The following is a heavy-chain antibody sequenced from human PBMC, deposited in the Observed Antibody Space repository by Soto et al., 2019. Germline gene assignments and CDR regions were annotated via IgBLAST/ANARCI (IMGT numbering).Heavy chain of an antibody. Sequence: QVQLVESGGGVVQPGRSLRLSCAASGFTFSSYGMHWVRQAPGKGLEWVAVISYDGSNKYYADSVKGRFTISRDNSKNTLDLQMNSLRAEDTAVYYCAKGRYYYDSSGSDQDIWGQGTMVTVSS. V-gene: IGHV3-30*18. J-gene: IGHJ3*02. D-gene: IGHD3-22*01. CDR1: GFTFSSYG. CDR3: AKGRYYYDSSGSDQDI. CDR2: ISYDGSNK.